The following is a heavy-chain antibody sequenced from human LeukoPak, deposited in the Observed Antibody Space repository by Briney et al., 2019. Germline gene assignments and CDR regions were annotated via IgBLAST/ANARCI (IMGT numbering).Heavy chain of an antibody. D-gene: IGHD3-16*01. CDR1: GGSFSGYY. V-gene: IGHV4-34*01. CDR3: ARHYGP. J-gene: IGHJ5*02. CDR2: IYDSGST. Sequence: PSETLSLTCAVYGGSFSGYYWSWIRQPPGKGLEWIGSIYDSGSTYYNPSLKSRVTISVDTSKNQFSLKLNSVTAADTAVYYCARHYGPWGQGTLVTVSS.